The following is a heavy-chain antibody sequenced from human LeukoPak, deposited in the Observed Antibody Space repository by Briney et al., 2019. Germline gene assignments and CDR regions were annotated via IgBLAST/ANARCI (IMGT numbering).Heavy chain of an antibody. D-gene: IGHD6-13*01. J-gene: IGHJ6*03. Sequence: PSETLSLTCAVYGGSFSGYYWSWIRQPPGKGLEWIGYIYYSGSTNYNPSLKSRVTISVDTSKNQFSLKLSSVTAADTAVYYCARGGGSSSWYPEDDYYYYYMDVWGKGTTVTISS. CDR3: ARGGGSSSWYPEDDYYYYYMDV. CDR2: IYYSGST. CDR1: GGSFSGYY. V-gene: IGHV4-59*01.